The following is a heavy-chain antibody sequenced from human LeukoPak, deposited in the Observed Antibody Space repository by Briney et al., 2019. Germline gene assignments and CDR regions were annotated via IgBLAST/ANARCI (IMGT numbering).Heavy chain of an antibody. V-gene: IGHV1-2*02. CDR1: GYTFTGYY. J-gene: IGHJ5*02. D-gene: IGHD3-22*01. Sequence: ASVKVSCKASGYTFTGYYMHWVRQAPGQGLEWMGWINPNSGGTNYAQKFQGRVTMTRDTSISTAYMELSRLRFDDTAVYYCARGTTMIVVVIHNWFDPWGQGTLVTVSS. CDR3: ARGTTMIVVVIHNWFDP. CDR2: INPNSGGT.